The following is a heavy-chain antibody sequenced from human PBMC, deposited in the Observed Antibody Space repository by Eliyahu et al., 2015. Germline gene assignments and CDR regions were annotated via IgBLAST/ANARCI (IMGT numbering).Heavy chain of an antibody. V-gene: IGHV4-39*01. D-gene: IGHD3-16*02. Sequence: QLQLXESGPGLVKPSETLSLTCTVSGGSXXSSNYYWGWIRQPPGKGMEWIGGIHYSWSTYYNPSLKSRITISVDTSKNQFSXKESSVTAADTAVYYCARFGVPLPHLGELSFIDYWGQGTLVTVSS. J-gene: IGHJ4*02. CDR2: IHYSWST. CDR3: ARFGVPLPHLGELSFIDY. CDR1: GGSXXSSNYY.